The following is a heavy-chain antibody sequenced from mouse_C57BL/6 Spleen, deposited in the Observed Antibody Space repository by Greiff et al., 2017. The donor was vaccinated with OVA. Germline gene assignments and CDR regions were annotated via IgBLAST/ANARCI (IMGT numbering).Heavy chain of an antibody. V-gene: IGHV1-50*01. CDR3: ARRGSNYGAMDY. Sequence: VQLQQPGAELVKPGASVKLSCKASGYTFTSYWMQWVKQRPGQGLEWIGEIDPSDSYTNYNQKFKGKATLTVDTSSSTAYMQLSSLTSEDSAVYYCARRGSNYGAMDYWGQGTSVTVSS. CDR1: GYTFTSYW. J-gene: IGHJ4*01. D-gene: IGHD2-5*01. CDR2: IDPSDSYT.